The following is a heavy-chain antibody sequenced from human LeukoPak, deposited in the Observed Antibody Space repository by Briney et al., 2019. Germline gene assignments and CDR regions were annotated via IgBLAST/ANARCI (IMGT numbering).Heavy chain of an antibody. CDR3: ATHSLYYYDSSGYYTIDY. V-gene: IGHV1-2*02. D-gene: IGHD3-22*01. Sequence: ASVKVSCKASGYTFTGYYMHWVRQAPGQGLEWMRWINPNSGGTNYAQKLQGRVTMTRDTSISTAYMELSRLRSDDTAVYYCATHSLYYYDSSGYYTIDYWGQGTLVTVSS. CDR2: INPNSGGT. CDR1: GYTFTGYY. J-gene: IGHJ4*02.